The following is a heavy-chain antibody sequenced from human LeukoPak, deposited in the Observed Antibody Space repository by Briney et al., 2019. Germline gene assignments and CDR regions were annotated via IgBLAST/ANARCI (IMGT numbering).Heavy chain of an antibody. CDR3: AKEGPDMSSSHFDY. V-gene: IGHV3-23*01. CDR1: GFTFSTYA. D-gene: IGHD5/OR15-5a*01. J-gene: IGHJ4*02. CDR2: IRPNGDAT. Sequence: GGSLRLSCAATGFTFSTYAMTWVRQAPGTGLEWVSAIRPNGDATYYADSVKGRFTISRDNSKNTVFLQMNSLRAEDTAVYYCAKEGPDMSSSHFDYWGQGVLVAVPS.